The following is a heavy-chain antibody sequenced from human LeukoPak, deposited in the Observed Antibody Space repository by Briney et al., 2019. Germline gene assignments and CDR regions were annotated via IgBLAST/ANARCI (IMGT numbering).Heavy chain of an antibody. CDR2: IYSGGTT. CDR3: ARDYGGSSPFDY. V-gene: IGHV3-66*01. J-gene: IGHJ4*02. CDR1: GFTVSSNY. Sequence: GGSLRLSCAASGFTVSSNYMSWVRQAPGKGLEWVSVIYSGGTTYYADSVKGRFTISRDNSKNTVYLQMNSLRAEDTAVYYCARDYGGSSPFDYWGQGTLVTVSS. D-gene: IGHD4-23*01.